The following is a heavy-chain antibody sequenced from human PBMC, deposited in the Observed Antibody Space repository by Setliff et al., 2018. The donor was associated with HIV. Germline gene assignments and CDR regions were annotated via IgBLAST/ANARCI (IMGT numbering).Heavy chain of an antibody. D-gene: IGHD1-1*01. CDR1: GDSFSTYS. CDR2: IIPYFRTI. Sequence: SVKVSCKASGDSFSTYSMNWVRQAPGQGLEWVGGIIPYFRTINYAQRFQGRATITADISTSTVYMELRGLRSDDTAVYYCARQLSNSFDYWGQGALVTVSS. J-gene: IGHJ4*02. V-gene: IGHV1-69*06. CDR3: ARQLSNSFDY.